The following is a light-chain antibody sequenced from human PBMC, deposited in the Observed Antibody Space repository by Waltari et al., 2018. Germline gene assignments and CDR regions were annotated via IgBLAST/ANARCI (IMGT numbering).Light chain of an antibody. Sequence: ETVTTQSSATPAVFRGARAIPSCRASQSDSSNLAWYQQKPGQAPKLLIYGASTRATGIPARFSGSGSGTEFTLTISSLQSEDFAVYYCQQYNNWPLYTFGQGTKLEI. CDR2: GAS. V-gene: IGKV3-15*01. J-gene: IGKJ2*01. CDR1: QSDSSN. CDR3: QQYNNWPLYT.